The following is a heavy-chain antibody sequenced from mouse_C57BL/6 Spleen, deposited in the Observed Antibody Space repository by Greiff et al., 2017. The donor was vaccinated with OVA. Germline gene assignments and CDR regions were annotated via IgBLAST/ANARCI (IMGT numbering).Heavy chain of an antibody. CDR3: ARNNYGSTWYFDV. V-gene: IGHV2-2*01. Sequence: VQVVESGPGLVQPSQSLSITCTVSGFSLTSYGVHWVRQSPGKGLEWLGVIWSGGSTDYNAAFISRLSISKDNSKSQVFFKMNSLQADDTAIYYCARNNYGSTWYFDVWGTGTTVTVSS. J-gene: IGHJ1*03. D-gene: IGHD1-1*01. CDR1: GFSLTSYG. CDR2: IWSGGST.